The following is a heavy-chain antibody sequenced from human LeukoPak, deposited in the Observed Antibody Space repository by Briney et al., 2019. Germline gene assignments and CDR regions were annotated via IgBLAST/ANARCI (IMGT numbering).Heavy chain of an antibody. V-gene: IGHV4-39*07. J-gene: IGHJ4*02. CDR3: ARCSMVRGPSAYFDY. CDR2: IYYTGST. D-gene: IGHD3-10*01. Sequence: PSETLSLTCTVSGGSISSSTYYWGWIRQPPGKGLEWIGSIYYTGSTYYNPSLKSRVTISVDTSKNQFSLKLSSVTAADTAVYYCARCSMVRGPSAYFDYWGQGTLVTVSS. CDR1: GGSISSSTYY.